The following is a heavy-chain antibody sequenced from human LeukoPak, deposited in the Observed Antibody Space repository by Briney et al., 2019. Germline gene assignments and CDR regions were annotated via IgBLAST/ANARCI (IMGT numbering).Heavy chain of an antibody. V-gene: IGHV1-46*01. CDR3: ARGYGGNPKWFDP. Sequence: ASVKVSCKASGYSFTSYHIHWVRQAPGQGLEWMGIINPSGGSTRYAQKFQGRVTLTRDTPASTVYMELSSLTSEDTAVYFCARGYGGNPKWFDPWGQGTLVTVSS. CDR2: INPSGGST. D-gene: IGHD4-23*01. J-gene: IGHJ5*02. CDR1: GYSFTSYH.